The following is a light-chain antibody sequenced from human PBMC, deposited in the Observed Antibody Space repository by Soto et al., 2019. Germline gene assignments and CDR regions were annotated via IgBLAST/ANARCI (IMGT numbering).Light chain of an antibody. V-gene: IGKV3-20*01. CDR2: GVS. CDR3: QQYGTSPLT. Sequence: EIVLTQSPGTLSLSPGERATLSCRASRSVGGTYLAWYQQKPGQAPKLLMYGVSNRATAIPDRSSGSGSGTDFTLTISRLEPEDFAFYYCQQYGTSPLTFGPGTKLDI. J-gene: IGKJ3*01. CDR1: RSVGGTY.